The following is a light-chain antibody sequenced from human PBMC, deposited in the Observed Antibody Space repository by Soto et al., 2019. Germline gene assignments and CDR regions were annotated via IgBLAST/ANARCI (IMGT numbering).Light chain of an antibody. J-gene: IGKJ1*01. CDR2: GAS. CDR3: QQYDDWPPT. CDR1: QSISSN. Sequence: EIVLTQSPATLSVSPGERATLSCRASQSISSNLGWYQQKPGQAPRLLIYGASTRASGFPARFSGSGSGTEFTLTISSLQSEDFAVYYCQQYDDWPPTFGQGTKVEI. V-gene: IGKV3-15*01.